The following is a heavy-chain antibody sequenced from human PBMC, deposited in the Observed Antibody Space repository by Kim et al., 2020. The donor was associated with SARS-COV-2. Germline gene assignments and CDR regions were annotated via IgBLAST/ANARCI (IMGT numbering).Heavy chain of an antibody. V-gene: IGHV3-23*01. CDR1: GFTFSSYA. D-gene: IGHD3-3*01. CDR2: ISGRGGST. J-gene: IGHJ6*02. CDR3: AKVDFWGLPSYYYYYGMDV. Sequence: GGSLRLSCAASGFTFSSYAMSWVRQAPGKGLEWVSAISGRGGSTYYADSVKGRFTISRDNSKNTLYLQMNSLRAEDTAVYYCAKVDFWGLPSYYYYYGMDVWGQGTTVTVSS.